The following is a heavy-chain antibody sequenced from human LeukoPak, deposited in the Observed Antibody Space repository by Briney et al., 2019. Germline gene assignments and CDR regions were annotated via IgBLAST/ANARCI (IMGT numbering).Heavy chain of an antibody. V-gene: IGHV3-53*01. CDR3: ARGYCSGGSCLRGYYYDSSGDYYFDY. Sequence: GGSLRLSCAASGFTVSSNYMSWVRHAPGRGLEWGSVIYSGGSTYYADSVKGRFTISRDNSKTTPYLQMNSLRAEDTAVYYCARGYCSGGSCLRGYYYDSSGDYYFDYWGQGTLVTVSS. CDR2: IYSGGST. D-gene: IGHD2-15*01. CDR1: GFTVSSNY. J-gene: IGHJ4*02.